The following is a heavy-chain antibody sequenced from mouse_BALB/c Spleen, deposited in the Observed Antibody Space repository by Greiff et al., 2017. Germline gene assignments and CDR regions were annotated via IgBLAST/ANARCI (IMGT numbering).Heavy chain of an antibody. Sequence: EVQLQQSGAELVKPGASVKLSCTASGFNIKDTYMHWVKQRPEQGLEWIGRIDPANGNTKYDPKFQGKATITADTSSNTAYLQLSSLTSEDTAVYYCARSGGGLPYYFDYWGQGTTLTVSS. V-gene: IGHV14-3*02. CDR3: ARSGGGLPYYFDY. CDR2: IDPANGNT. D-gene: IGHD2-4*01. J-gene: IGHJ2*01. CDR1: GFNIKDTY.